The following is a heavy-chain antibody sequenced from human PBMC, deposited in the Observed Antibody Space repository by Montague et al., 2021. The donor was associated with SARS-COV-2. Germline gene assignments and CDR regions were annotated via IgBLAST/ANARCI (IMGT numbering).Heavy chain of an antibody. CDR3: AKGSHIYETRGLRTGWFDH. J-gene: IGHJ5*02. Sequence: SETLSLTCAVDGPSFSGYHWAWIGQSHGRALEWIGEVIHSGEPYNNPSLQSRLTLSVDTYKKQFPRRLSHVTAADTAVYVCAKGSHIYETRGLRTGWFDHWGQGTLVTVSS. V-gene: IGHV4-34*01. CDR2: VIHSGEP. D-gene: IGHD7-27*01. CDR1: GPSFSGYH.